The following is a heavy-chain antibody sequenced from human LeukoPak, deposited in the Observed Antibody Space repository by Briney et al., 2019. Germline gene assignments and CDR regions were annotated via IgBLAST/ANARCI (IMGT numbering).Heavy chain of an antibody. Sequence: GGTLRLSCAASGFSINGYWMHWVRQVPGQGLVWVSRIERDGTTISYADSVRGRFTTSTDNAKNTLYLQMNSLRAEDTAVYYCAREHREEGATVDNWGQGTLVTVSS. CDR3: AREHREEGATVDN. CDR1: GFSINGYW. V-gene: IGHV3-74*01. CDR2: IERDGTTI. D-gene: IGHD1-26*01. J-gene: IGHJ4*02.